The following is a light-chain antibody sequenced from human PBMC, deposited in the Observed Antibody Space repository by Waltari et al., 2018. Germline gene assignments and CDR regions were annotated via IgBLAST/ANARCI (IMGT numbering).Light chain of an antibody. CDR3: QKYVSLPAT. Sequence: EIVLTQSPGTLSLSPGERANLSCRASQSVSKYLAWYQQKPGQAPRLLIYDAASRASGIPDRFSGSGSGTDFSLTISRLEPEDFAVYYCQKYVSLPATFGQGTKVEI. CDR2: DAA. V-gene: IGKV3-20*01. J-gene: IGKJ1*01. CDR1: QSVSKY.